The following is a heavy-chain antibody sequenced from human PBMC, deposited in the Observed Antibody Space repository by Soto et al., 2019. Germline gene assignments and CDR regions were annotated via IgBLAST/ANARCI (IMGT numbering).Heavy chain of an antibody. J-gene: IGHJ4*02. CDR2: IYWDDDN. CDR3: AHIVVAGLGYYFDY. CDR1: GFSLSSTRMA. Sequence: QITLKESGPTLVKPTQPLTLTCTFSGFSLSSTRMAVGWIRQPPGKALEWLALIYWDDDNRYSPFLKSRLTITKDTSKNQVVLTMSNMDPVDTARYYCAHIVVAGLGYYFDYWGQGTLVTVSA. D-gene: IGHD6-19*01. V-gene: IGHV2-5*02.